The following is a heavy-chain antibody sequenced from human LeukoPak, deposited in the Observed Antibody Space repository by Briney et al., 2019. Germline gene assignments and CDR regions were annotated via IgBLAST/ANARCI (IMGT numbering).Heavy chain of an antibody. D-gene: IGHD3-22*01. CDR1: GYTFNDYY. J-gene: IGHJ4*02. Sequence: ASVKVSCKASGYTFNDYYMHWVRQAPGQGLEWMGWINPNSGGTNYAQKFQGRVTMTRDTSISTAYMELSRLRSDDTAVYYCARDSSGYYSLTIFDYWGQGTLVTVSS. V-gene: IGHV1-2*02. CDR2: INPNSGGT. CDR3: ARDSSGYYSLTIFDY.